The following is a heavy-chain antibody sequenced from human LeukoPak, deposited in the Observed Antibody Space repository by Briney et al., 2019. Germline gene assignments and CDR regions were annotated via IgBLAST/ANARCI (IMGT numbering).Heavy chain of an antibody. CDR2: ISAYNGNT. CDR3: ARDLACSSTSCYLRAFDP. V-gene: IGHV1-18*01. D-gene: IGHD2-2*01. CDR1: GYTFTSYA. J-gene: IGHJ5*02. Sequence: ASVKVSCKASGYTFTSYAMHWVRQAPGQGLEWMGWISAYNGNTNYAQKLQGRVTMTTDTSTSTAYMELRSLRSDDTAVYYCARDLACSSTSCYLRAFDPWGQGTLVTVSS.